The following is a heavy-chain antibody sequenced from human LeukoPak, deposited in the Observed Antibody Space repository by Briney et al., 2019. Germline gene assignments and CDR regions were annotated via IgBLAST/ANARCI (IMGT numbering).Heavy chain of an antibody. CDR1: GFTFDDYG. CDR3: AKAPRYDFWSGPYYFDY. J-gene: IGHJ4*02. CDR2: ISWNSGSI. V-gene: IGHV3-9*01. Sequence: QPGGSLRLSCAASGFTFDDYGMGWVRQAPGKGLEWVSGISWNSGSIGYADSVKGRFTISRDNAKNSLYLQMNSLRAEDTALYYCAKAPRYDFWSGPYYFDYWGQGTLVTVSS. D-gene: IGHD3-3*01.